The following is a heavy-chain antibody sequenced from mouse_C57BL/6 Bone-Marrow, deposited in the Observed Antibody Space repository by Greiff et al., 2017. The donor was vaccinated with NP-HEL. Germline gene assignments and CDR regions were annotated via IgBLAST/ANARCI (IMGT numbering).Heavy chain of an antibody. Sequence: VQLQQPGAELVMPGASVKLSCKASGYTFTSYWMHWVKQRPEQGLEWIGRIDPANGNTKYAPKFQGKATITADTSSNTAYLQLSSLTSEDTAIYYCARVFTTVVVDYWGQGTTLTVSS. D-gene: IGHD1-1*01. V-gene: IGHV14-3*01. CDR1: GYTFTSYW. CDR2: IDPANGNT. CDR3: ARVFTTVVVDY. J-gene: IGHJ2*01.